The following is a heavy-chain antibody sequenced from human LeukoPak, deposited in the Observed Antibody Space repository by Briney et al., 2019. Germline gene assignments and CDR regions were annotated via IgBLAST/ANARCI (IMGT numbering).Heavy chain of an antibody. D-gene: IGHD5-12*01. J-gene: IGHJ4*02. Sequence: GESLRLSCAASGFTFSSYSMNWVRQAPGKGLEWVSSISSSSSYIYYADSVKGRFTISRDNAKNSLYLQMNSLRAEDTAVYYCARDAPPKIYSGHGYWGQGTLVTVSS. CDR3: ARDAPPKIYSGHGY. V-gene: IGHV3-21*01. CDR1: GFTFSSYS. CDR2: ISSSSSYI.